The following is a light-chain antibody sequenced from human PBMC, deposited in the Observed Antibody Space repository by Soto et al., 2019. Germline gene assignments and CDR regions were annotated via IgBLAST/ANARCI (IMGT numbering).Light chain of an antibody. J-gene: IGKJ5*01. CDR1: QSISSAY. CDR3: QQYGSLPIT. V-gene: IGKV3-20*01. Sequence: EIVLTQSPGILSLSPGEIATLSCRASQSISSAYIAWYQQKPGQTPRLLIYGPPTRAAGIPDRFSGSGSGTDFTLTINRLEPEDFAVYCCQQYGSLPITFGQGTRLEIK. CDR2: GPP.